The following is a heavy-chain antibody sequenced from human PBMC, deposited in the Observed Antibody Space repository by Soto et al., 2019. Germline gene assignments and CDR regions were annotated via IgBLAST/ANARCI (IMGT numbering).Heavy chain of an antibody. V-gene: IGHV1-46*01. Sequence: GASVKVSCKASGYTFTSYYMHWVRQAPGKRLEWMGIINPSGGSTSYAQKFQGRVTMTRDTSTSTVYMELSSLRSEDTAVYYCARDLDPGYSYGGDAFDIWGQGTMVTVSS. CDR2: INPSGGST. D-gene: IGHD5-18*01. CDR1: GYTFTSYY. J-gene: IGHJ3*02. CDR3: ARDLDPGYSYGGDAFDI.